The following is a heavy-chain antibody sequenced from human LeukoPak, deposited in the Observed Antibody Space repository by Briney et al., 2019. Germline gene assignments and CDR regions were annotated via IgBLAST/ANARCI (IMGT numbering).Heavy chain of an antibody. Sequence: PGGSLRLSCAASGFTFSSYSMNWVRQAPGKGLEWVSYISSSSSTIYYADSVKGRFTISRDNSKNTLYLQMNSLRAEDTAVYYCAKLPETPTLTEDYDFWSGPDDAFDIWGQGTMVTVSS. CDR1: GFTFSSYS. J-gene: IGHJ3*02. CDR2: ISSSSSTI. V-gene: IGHV3-48*01. CDR3: AKLPETPTLTEDYDFWSGPDDAFDI. D-gene: IGHD3-3*01.